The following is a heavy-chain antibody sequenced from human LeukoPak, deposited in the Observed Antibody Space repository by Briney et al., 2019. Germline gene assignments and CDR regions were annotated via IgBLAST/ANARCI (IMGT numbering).Heavy chain of an antibody. Sequence: SVKVPCKASGGTFSSYAISWVRQAPGQGLEWMGGIIPIFGTANYAQKFQGRVTITTDESTSTAYMELSSLTSEDTATYFCARDREISARPGGWFDPWGQGTLVTVSS. CDR2: IIPIFGTA. CDR3: ARDREISARPGGWFDP. D-gene: IGHD6-6*01. V-gene: IGHV1-69*05. CDR1: GGTFSSYA. J-gene: IGHJ5*02.